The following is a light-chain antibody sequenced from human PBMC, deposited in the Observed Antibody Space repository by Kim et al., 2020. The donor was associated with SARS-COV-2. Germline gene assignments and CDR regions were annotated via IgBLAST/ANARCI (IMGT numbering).Light chain of an antibody. V-gene: IGKV1-6*01. CDR3: LQDYNYPRS. J-gene: IGKJ2*03. Sequence: SASVGYRVTITCWASQGIRNDLGWYQQKPGKAPKLLIYAASSLQSGVPSRFSGSGSGTDFTLTISSLQPEDFATYYCLQDYNYPRSFGQGTKLEI. CDR1: QGIRND. CDR2: AAS.